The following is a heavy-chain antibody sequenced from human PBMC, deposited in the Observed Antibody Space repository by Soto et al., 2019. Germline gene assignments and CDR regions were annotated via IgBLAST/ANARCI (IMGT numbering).Heavy chain of an antibody. Sequence: GSLRLSCAASGFTFSSYSMNWVRQAPGKGLEWVSSISSSSSYIYYADSVKGRFTISRDNAKNSLYLQMNSLRAEDTAVYYCARDRDIVARRAFDIWGQGTMVTVSS. CDR2: ISSSSSYI. V-gene: IGHV3-21*01. J-gene: IGHJ3*02. CDR1: GFTFSSYS. CDR3: ARDRDIVARRAFDI. D-gene: IGHD5-12*01.